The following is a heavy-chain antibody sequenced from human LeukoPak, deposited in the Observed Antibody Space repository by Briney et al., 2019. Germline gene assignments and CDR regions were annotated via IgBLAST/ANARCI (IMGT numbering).Heavy chain of an antibody. CDR2: ISGYNGNT. CDR1: GYTFTSYY. CDR3: ARDGHRRYHYDSSGREDAFDI. V-gene: IGHV1-18*04. Sequence: ASVKVSCMASGYTFTSYYMHWVRQAPGQGLEWMGWISGYNGNTKYAQNLQGRVTMTTDTSTSTAYMELRSLRSDDTAVYYCARDGHRRYHYDSSGREDAFDIWGQGTMVTVSS. D-gene: IGHD3-22*01. J-gene: IGHJ3*02.